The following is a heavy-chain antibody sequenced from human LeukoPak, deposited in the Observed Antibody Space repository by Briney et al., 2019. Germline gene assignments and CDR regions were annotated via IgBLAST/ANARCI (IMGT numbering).Heavy chain of an antibody. J-gene: IGHJ4*02. CDR2: INNSGRT. V-gene: IGHV4-59*08. Sequence: SETLSLTCTASDASISSYSWSWFGQSPGRGLEWIAYINNSGRTNYNPSLKSRVTISANTSKNQLSLKVRSVTAADTAVYYCARGAGWYEYWGQGTQVTVSS. D-gene: IGHD6-19*01. CDR3: ARGAGWYEY. CDR1: DASISSYS.